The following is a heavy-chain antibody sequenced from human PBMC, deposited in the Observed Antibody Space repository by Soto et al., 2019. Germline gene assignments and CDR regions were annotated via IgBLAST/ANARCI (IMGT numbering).Heavy chain of an antibody. Sequence: GASVKFSCKACGGTFSSYAISWVRQAPGQGLEWMGGIIPIFGTANYAQKFQGRVTITADESTSTDYMELSSLRSEVMAVYYCARVSYGSGSYFDYWGQGTLVTVSS. CDR3: ARVSYGSGSYFDY. CDR1: GGTFSSYA. D-gene: IGHD3-10*01. V-gene: IGHV1-69*13. CDR2: IIPIFGTA. J-gene: IGHJ4*02.